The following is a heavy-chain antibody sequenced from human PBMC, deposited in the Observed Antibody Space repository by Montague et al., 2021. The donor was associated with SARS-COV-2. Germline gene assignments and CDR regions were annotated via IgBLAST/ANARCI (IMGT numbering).Heavy chain of an antibody. CDR3: ARARGIGNYYYGMDV. CDR2: ISSSSSYI. Sequence: SLRLSCAASGFTFSSYSMNWVRQAPGKGLEWVSSISSSSSYIYYIDSVKGRFTISRDNAKNSLYLQMNSLRAEDTAVYYCARARGIGNYYYGMDVWGQGTTLTVSS. CDR1: GFTFSSYS. J-gene: IGHJ6*02. D-gene: IGHD2-21*01. V-gene: IGHV3-21*01.